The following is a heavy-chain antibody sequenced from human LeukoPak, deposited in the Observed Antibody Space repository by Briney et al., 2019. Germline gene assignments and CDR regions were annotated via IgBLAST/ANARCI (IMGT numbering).Heavy chain of an antibody. J-gene: IGHJ4*02. CDR1: GFNFSRDT. CDR2: ISRDSSYI. V-gene: IGHV3-21*01. CDR3: ARDGQFDF. Sequence: GGSLRLSCEASGFNFSRDTMNWVRQAPGKGLEWVSLISRDSSYIYYADSLKGRFTISRDNAKNSLYLQMNSLRADDTALYHCARDGQFDFWGQGTLVTVSS.